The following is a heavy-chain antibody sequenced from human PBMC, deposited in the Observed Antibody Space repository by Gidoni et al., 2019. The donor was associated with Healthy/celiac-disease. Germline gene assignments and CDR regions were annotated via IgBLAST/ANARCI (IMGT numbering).Heavy chain of an antibody. CDR3: AKDRGPSVTTVDY. Sequence: EVQLVESGGGLVQPGRSLRLSCAASGFTFDDYAMHWVRQAPGKGLEWVSGISWNSGSLGYADSVKGRFTISRDNAKNSLYLQMISLRAEDTALYYCAKDRGPSVTTVDYWGQGTLVTVSS. D-gene: IGHD4-4*01. V-gene: IGHV3-9*01. J-gene: IGHJ4*02. CDR1: GFTFDDYA. CDR2: ISWNSGSL.